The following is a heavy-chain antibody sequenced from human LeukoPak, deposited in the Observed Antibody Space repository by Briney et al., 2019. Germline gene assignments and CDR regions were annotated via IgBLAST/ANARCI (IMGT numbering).Heavy chain of an antibody. J-gene: IGHJ4*02. CDR1: GFTLSSYE. Sequence: GGSLRLSCAASGFTLSSYEMNWVRQAPGKGLEWVSYISSSGSTKYYADSVKGRFTISRDNAENSLYLQMNRLRAEDTAVYYCARRYCSSTSRTLDYWGQGTLVTVSS. CDR3: ARRYCSSTSRTLDY. V-gene: IGHV3-48*03. D-gene: IGHD2-2*01. CDR2: ISSSGSTK.